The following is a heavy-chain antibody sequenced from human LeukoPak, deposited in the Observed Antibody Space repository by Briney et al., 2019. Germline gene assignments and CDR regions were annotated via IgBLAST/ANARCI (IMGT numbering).Heavy chain of an antibody. CDR3: ARSGYSSSWYKD. CDR1: GGSFSGYY. J-gene: IGHJ4*02. Sequence: SETLSLTCAVYGGSFSGYYWSWIRQPPGKGLEWIGEINHSGSTNYNPSLKSRVIISVDTSKNQFSLKLSSVTAADTAVYYCARSGYSSSWYKDWGQGTLVTVSS. V-gene: IGHV4-34*01. D-gene: IGHD6-13*01. CDR2: INHSGST.